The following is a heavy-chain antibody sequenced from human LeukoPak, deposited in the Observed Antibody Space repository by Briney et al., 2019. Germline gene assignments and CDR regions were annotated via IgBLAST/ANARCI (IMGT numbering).Heavy chain of an antibody. V-gene: IGHV3-13*05. CDR3: ARGGYSSGWYALGYYYGMDV. D-gene: IGHD6-19*01. CDR2: IGTAGDP. J-gene: IGHJ6*02. Sequence: EGSLRLSCAASGFTFSSYDMHWVRQATGKGLEWVSAIGTAGDPYYPGSVKGRFTISRENAKNSLYLQMNSLRAGDTAVYYCARGGYSSGWYALGYYYGMDVWGQGTTVTVSS. CDR1: GFTFSSYD.